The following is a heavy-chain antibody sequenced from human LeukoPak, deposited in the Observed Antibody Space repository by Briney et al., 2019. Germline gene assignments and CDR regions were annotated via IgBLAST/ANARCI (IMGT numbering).Heavy chain of an antibody. J-gene: IGHJ6*02. Sequence: PSETLSLTCAVYGGSFSGYYWSWIRQPPGKGLEWIGEINHSGSTNYNPSLKSRVTISVDTSKNQLSLKLSSVTAADTAVYYCARIGYCSGGSCRYGMDVWGQGTTVTVSS. V-gene: IGHV4-34*01. CDR1: GGSFSGYY. CDR2: INHSGST. CDR3: ARIGYCSGGSCRYGMDV. D-gene: IGHD2-15*01.